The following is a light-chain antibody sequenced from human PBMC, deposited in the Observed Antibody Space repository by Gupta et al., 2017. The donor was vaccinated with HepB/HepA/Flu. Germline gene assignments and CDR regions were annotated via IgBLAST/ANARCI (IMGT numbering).Light chain of an antibody. V-gene: IGLV2-11*01. CDR2: GVN. CDR1: SSDIGDYDH. CDR3: SSYAGRYTWV. Sequence: QSALTQPRSVSGSLGQPVTISCTGTSSDIGDYDHVSWYQYYPGKAPKLMLFGVNKRPSGVPDRFSGSKTGNTASLTVSGLQAEDEADYYCSSYAGRYTWVFGGGTKVTVL. J-gene: IGLJ3*02.